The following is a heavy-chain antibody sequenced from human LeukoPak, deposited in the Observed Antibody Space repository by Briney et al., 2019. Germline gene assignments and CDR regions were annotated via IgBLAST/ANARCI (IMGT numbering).Heavy chain of an antibody. CDR1: AFTFSTYW. V-gene: IGHV3-7*01. D-gene: IGHD3-10*01. Sequence: GGSLRLSCAASAFTFSTYWMTWVRQAPGKGLEWVANIKQDGSEKYYVDPVKGRFTISRDNAKNSLYLQMNSLRAEDTAVYYCAREGSGSYSLFDYWGQGTLVTVSS. CDR2: IKQDGSEK. J-gene: IGHJ4*02. CDR3: AREGSGSYSLFDY.